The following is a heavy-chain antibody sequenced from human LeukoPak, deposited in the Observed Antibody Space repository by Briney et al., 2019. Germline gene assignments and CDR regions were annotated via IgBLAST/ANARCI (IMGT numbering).Heavy chain of an antibody. Sequence: EASETLSLTCTVSGGSISSYYWSWIRQPPGKGLEWIGYIYYSGSTNYNPSLKSRVTISVDTSKNQFSLKLSSVTAADTAVYYCARFREFDAFDIWGQGTMVTVSS. D-gene: IGHD3-10*01. CDR2: IYYSGST. J-gene: IGHJ3*02. CDR1: GGSISSYY. V-gene: IGHV4-59*01. CDR3: ARFREFDAFDI.